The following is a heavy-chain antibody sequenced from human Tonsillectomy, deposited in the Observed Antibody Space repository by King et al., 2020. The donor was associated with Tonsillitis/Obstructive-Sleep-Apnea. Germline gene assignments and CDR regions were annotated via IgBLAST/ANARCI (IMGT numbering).Heavy chain of an antibody. CDR2: ISSNGNKT. Sequence: VQLVESGGGLVQPGGSLRLSCAAYGFTFSSYAMHWVRQAPGKGLKYVSGISSNGNKTYYASSVKGRFTISRDNSKNTLYLQMGRLRDEDMAVYYCARESWLQGVGDYYYYMDVWGRGTTVTVSS. V-gene: IGHV3-64*01. CDR3: ARESWLQGVGDYYYYMDV. CDR1: GFTFSSYA. D-gene: IGHD5-24*01. J-gene: IGHJ6*03.